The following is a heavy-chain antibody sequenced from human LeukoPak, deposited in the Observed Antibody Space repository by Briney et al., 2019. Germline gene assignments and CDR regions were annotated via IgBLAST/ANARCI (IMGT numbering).Heavy chain of an antibody. Sequence: GGSLRLSCAASGITFNSHAMHWVRQAPGKGLEWVAVLSYDGSTAYYADSVKGRFIISRDNSKNTLYLQMNCLRAEDTAVYYCARDYNDYAVHWFDPWGQGTLVTVSS. D-gene: IGHD4-17*01. CDR3: ARDYNDYAVHWFDP. V-gene: IGHV3-30-3*01. CDR1: GITFNSHA. J-gene: IGHJ5*02. CDR2: LSYDGSTA.